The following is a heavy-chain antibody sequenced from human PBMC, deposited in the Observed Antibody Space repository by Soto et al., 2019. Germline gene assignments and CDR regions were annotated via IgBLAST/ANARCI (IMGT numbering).Heavy chain of an antibody. CDR3: ARTFDYYGMDL. CDR1: GYSIGSGYY. J-gene: IGHJ6*02. Sequence: SETLSLTCAVSGYSIGSGYYWAWIRQSPGKGLEWIGSIYHAGSVYYNPSLNGRVALSMDTSKNHFSLKLTSVTAADTAVYYCARTFDYYGMDLWSQGTTVTVSS. V-gene: IGHV4-38-2*01. CDR2: IYHAGSV.